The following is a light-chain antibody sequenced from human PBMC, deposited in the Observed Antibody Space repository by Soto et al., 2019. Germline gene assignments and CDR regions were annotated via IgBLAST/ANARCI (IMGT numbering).Light chain of an antibody. Sequence: QSVLTQPASVSGSPGQSITISCTGTSSDVGSYNLVSWYQHHPGKAPKLMIYEVSERPSGVSNRVSGSKSGNTASLTSSGLPAEDEADYYCCSYAGRTTPYVFGTGTKLTVL. J-gene: IGLJ1*01. CDR1: SSDVGSYNL. V-gene: IGLV2-23*02. CDR3: CSYAGRTTPYV. CDR2: EVS.